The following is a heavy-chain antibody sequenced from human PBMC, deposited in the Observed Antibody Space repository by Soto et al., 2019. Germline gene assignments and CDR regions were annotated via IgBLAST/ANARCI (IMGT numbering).Heavy chain of an antibody. CDR1: GYTFNNYW. V-gene: IGHV3-74*01. CDR3: TRDPAPGGWFDY. CDR2: INSDGSST. J-gene: IGHJ5*01. D-gene: IGHD2-15*01. Sequence: EVQLVESGGGLVQPGGSLRLSCAASGYTFNNYWMHWVRQAPGKGLVWVSRINSDGSSTSYADSVRGRFTISRDNAKNTLYLQMNSLRGEDTAVYYCTRDPAPGGWFDYWGQGTLVTVSS.